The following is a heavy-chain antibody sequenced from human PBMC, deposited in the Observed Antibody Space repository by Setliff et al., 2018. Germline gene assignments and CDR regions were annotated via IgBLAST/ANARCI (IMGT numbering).Heavy chain of an antibody. J-gene: IGHJ4*02. CDR3: AKDWVFPGSLDY. CDR1: GFTFSSYT. Sequence: GGSLRLSCAASGFTFSSYTMNWVRQAPGQGLEWVSSIDSSSTWIYYADSVKGRFTISRDNAKNSLYLQMNNLRAEDTAIYYCAKDWVFPGSLDYWGQGTLVTVSS. D-gene: IGHD3-10*01. CDR2: IDSSSTWI. V-gene: IGHV3-21*01.